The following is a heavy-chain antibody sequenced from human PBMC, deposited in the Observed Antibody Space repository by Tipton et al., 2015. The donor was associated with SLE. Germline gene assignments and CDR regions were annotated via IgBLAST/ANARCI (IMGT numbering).Heavy chain of an antibody. CDR2: LYATNTA. V-gene: IGHV3-66*01. J-gene: IGHJ4*02. Sequence: SLRLSCAASGFTFSSYWMSWVRQAPGKGLEWVSLLYATNTAYYADSVKGRFTISTDNSKKTLYLHMSSLSPEDTAVYYCARVIATEDYWGQGTLVTVSS. D-gene: IGHD3-16*02. CDR1: GFTFSSYW. CDR3: ARVIATEDY.